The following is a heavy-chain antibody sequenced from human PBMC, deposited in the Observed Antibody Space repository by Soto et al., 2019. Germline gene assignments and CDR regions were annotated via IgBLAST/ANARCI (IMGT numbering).Heavy chain of an antibody. D-gene: IGHD6-13*01. CDR2: ISYDGSNK. CDR1: GFTFSSYA. CDR3: ARDQPPVSSSSWYLFDY. J-gene: IGHJ4*02. V-gene: IGHV3-30-3*01. Sequence: PGESLRLSCAASGFTFSSYAMHWVRQAPGKGLEWVAVISYDGSNKYYADSVNGRFTISRDNSKNTLYLQMNSLRAEDTAVYYCARDQPPVSSSSWYLFDYWGQGTLVTVSS.